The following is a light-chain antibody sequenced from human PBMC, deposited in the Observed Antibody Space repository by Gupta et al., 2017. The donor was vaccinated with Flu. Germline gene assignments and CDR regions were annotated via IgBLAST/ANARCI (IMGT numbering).Light chain of an antibody. J-gene: IGKJ4*01. Sequence: IKMTKPPSSLSASVGDRVTITCQASQDISNYLNWYQQKPGKAPKLLIYDASNLETGVPSRFSGSGSGTDFTFTISSLQPEDIATYYCQQDDNLPLTFGGGTKVEIK. CDR1: QDISNY. CDR2: DAS. V-gene: IGKV1-33*01. CDR3: QQDDNLPLT.